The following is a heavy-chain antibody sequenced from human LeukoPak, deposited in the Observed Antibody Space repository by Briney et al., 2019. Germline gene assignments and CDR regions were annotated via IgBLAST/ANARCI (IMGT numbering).Heavy chain of an antibody. V-gene: IGHV4-61*08. CDR2: IYYSGST. CDR1: GGSISSGGYY. CDR3: AGHHPRNTVDF. D-gene: IGHD2/OR15-2a*01. J-gene: IGHJ4*02. Sequence: PSETLSLTCTVSGGSISSGGYYWSWLRQHPGKGLEWIGYIYYSGSTNYNPSLKSRVTISVDTSKNQFSLKLSSVTAADTAVYYCAGHHPRNTVDFWGQGTLVTVSS.